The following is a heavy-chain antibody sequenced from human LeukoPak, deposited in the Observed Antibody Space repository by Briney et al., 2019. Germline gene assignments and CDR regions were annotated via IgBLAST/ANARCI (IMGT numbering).Heavy chain of an antibody. CDR1: GFTFSSYS. D-gene: IGHD2-21*02. CDR2: ISGGGGSP. J-gene: IGHJ4*02. V-gene: IGHV3-23*01. CDR3: ANSGGDSRPLDF. Sequence: GGSLRLSCAASGFTFSSYSMSWVRQAPGRGPEWVSAISGGGGSPSYADAVKGRFTISRDNSQNPLSLQMNSLRAEDTAVYYCANSGGDSRPLDFWGQGTLVTVSS.